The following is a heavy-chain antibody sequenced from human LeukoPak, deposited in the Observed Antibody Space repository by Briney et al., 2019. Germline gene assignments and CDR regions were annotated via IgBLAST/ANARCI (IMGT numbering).Heavy chain of an antibody. CDR1: GFTFSSYS. V-gene: IGHV3-21*01. CDR2: ISSSSSYI. J-gene: IGHJ4*02. D-gene: IGHD6-19*01. Sequence: GGSLRLSCADSGFTFSSYSMNWVRQAPGKGLEWVSSISSSSSYIYYADSVKGRFTISRDNAKNSLYLQMNSLRAEDTAVYYCARDSSRFPWLVDFDYWGRGTPVTVSS. CDR3: ARDSSRFPWLVDFDY.